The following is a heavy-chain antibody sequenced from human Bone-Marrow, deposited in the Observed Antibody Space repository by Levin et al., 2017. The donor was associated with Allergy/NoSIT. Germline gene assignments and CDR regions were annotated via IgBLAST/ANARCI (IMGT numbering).Heavy chain of an antibody. CDR1: GFNFNKYD. CDR3: ARAGNYYYGMDR. Sequence: GGSLRLSCAAFGFNFNKYDMHWVRQTTGKGLEWVSAINTGGGTFYRDSVKGRFTISRENAKNSLYLQMISLRAGDTAVYYCARAGNYYYGMDRWGQGTTVTVSS. J-gene: IGHJ6*02. CDR2: INTGGGT. D-gene: IGHD2/OR15-2a*01. V-gene: IGHV3-13*01.